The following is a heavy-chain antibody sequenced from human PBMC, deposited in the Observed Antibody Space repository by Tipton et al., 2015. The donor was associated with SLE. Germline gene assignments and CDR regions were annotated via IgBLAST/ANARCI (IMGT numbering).Heavy chain of an antibody. CDR2: INHSGST. Sequence: TLSLTCAVYGGSFSGYYWSWIRQPPGKGLEWIGEINHSGSTNYNPSLKSRVTISVDTSKNQFSLKLSSVTAADTAVYYCARGPAAAGQGWYFALWGRGTLVTVSS. CDR1: GGSFSGYY. CDR3: ARGPAAAGQGWYFAL. D-gene: IGHD6-13*01. V-gene: IGHV4-34*01. J-gene: IGHJ2*01.